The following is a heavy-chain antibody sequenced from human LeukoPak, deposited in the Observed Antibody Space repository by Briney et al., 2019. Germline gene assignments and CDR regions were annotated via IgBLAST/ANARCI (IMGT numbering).Heavy chain of an antibody. CDR1: GFTFSNYG. J-gene: IGHJ6*02. CDR3: AKDPTGGYCSGGSCYSEGYYYYGMDV. D-gene: IGHD2-15*01. V-gene: IGHV3-30*02. Sequence: GGSLRLSCAASGFTFSNYGMYWVRQAPGKGLEWVAFIHYDGGNKYYADSVKGLFTISRDNSKNPLYLQMNSLRAEDTAVYYCAKDPTGGYCSGGSCYSEGYYYYGMDVWGQGTTVTVSS. CDR2: IHYDGGNK.